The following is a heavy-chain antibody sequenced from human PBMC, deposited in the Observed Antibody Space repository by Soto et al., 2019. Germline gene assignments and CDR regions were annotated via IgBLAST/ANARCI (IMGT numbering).Heavy chain of an antibody. CDR1: DGSISGFC. V-gene: IGHV4-59*08. CDR3: VRLAGYCTGASCYGHYAMDV. Sequence: SETLSLTCIVSDGSISGFCWSWIRQPPGKGLEWIGTIYDTETSNYDPSLKSRVTISVDTSKNQFSLKLSSVTAADTAVYYCVRLAGYCTGASCYGHYAMDVWGQGTTVT. J-gene: IGHJ6*02. CDR2: IYDTETS. D-gene: IGHD2-8*02.